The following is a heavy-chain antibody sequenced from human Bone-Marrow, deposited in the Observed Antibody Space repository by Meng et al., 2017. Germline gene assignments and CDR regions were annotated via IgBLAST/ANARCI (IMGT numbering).Heavy chain of an antibody. D-gene: IGHD3-22*01. CDR1: GFTVSSNY. J-gene: IGHJ4*02. V-gene: IGHV3-23*01. CDR2: ISGSGGST. CDR3: AKVHIPLYYYDSSGYCLDY. Sequence: GESLKISCAASGFTVSSNYMSWVRQAPGKGLEWVSAISGSGGSTYYADSVKGRFTISRDNSKNTLYLQMNSLRAEDTAVYYCAKVHIPLYYYDSSGYCLDYWGQGTLVTVSS.